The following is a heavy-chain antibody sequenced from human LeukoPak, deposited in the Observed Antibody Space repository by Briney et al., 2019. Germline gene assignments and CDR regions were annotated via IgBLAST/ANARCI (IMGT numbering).Heavy chain of an antibody. CDR1: WFTFSSYA. CDR2: ISGSGGST. V-gene: IGHV3-23*01. D-gene: IGHD6-13*01. CDR3: AKDLAYSSSWYSFDY. Sequence: GGALRLSFAASWFTFSSYAMSWVRQAPGEGVEWVSTISGSGGSTYYADSVKGRFTISRDNSKNTLYLQMNSLRAEDTAVCYCAKDLAYSSSWYSFDYWGQGTLVTVSS. J-gene: IGHJ4*02.